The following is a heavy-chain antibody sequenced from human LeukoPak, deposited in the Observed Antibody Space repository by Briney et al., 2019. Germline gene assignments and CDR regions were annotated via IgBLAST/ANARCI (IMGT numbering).Heavy chain of an antibody. J-gene: IGHJ6*02. V-gene: IGHV3-48*04. CDR1: RFTFSSYS. CDR3: ARVLRIYYDSSGYLLSYYYYGMDV. D-gene: IGHD3-22*01. Sequence: GGSLRLSCAASRFTFSSYSMNWVRQAPGKGLEWVSYISSSGSTIYYADSVKGRFTISRDNAKNSLYLQMNSLRAEDTAVYYCARVLRIYYDSSGYLLSYYYYGMDVWGQGTTVTVSS. CDR2: ISSSGSTI.